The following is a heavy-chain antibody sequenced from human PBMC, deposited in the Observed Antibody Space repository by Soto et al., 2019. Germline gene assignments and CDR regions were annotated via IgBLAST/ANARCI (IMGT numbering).Heavy chain of an antibody. J-gene: IGHJ6*02. CDR2: IKQDGSKK. V-gene: IGHV3-7*01. CDR3: ARDPQSSSSWYRYYYYYYGMDV. Sequence: EVQLVESGGGLVQPGGSLRLSCAASGFTFSSYWMSWVRQAPGKGLEWVANIKQDGSKKYYVDSVKGRFTISRDNAKNSLYLQMNSLRAEDTAVYYCARDPQSSSSWYRYYYYYYGMDVWGQGTTVTVSS. CDR1: GFTFSSYW. D-gene: IGHD6-13*01.